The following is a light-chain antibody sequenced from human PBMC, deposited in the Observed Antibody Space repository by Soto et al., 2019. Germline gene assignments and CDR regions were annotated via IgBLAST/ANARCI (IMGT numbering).Light chain of an antibody. CDR2: GAS. J-gene: IGKJ1*01. CDR1: QSVSTNF. V-gene: IGKV3-20*01. CDR3: QQYGSSRA. Sequence: EIVLTQSPGTLSLSPGEGATLSCRASQSVSTNFFAWYQQKPGQAPRLLIYGASTRATGIPDRFSGSGSGTDFTLTISRLEPEDFAMYYCQQYGSSRAFGLGTKV.